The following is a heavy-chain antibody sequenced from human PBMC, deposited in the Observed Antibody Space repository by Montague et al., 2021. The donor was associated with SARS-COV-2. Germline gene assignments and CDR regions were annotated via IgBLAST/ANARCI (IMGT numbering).Heavy chain of an antibody. CDR2: INQSGSI. J-gene: IGHJ6*03. Sequence: SETLSLTCAVYGGSFSGYYCNWIRQPPAEGLEWIGEINQSGSINYNQSLKSRVTILVDTSKNQFSLKLTSVTAADTAVYYCARGQQGVNMVLVVIGFYYYMDVWGKGTTVTVSS. D-gene: IGHD3-22*01. CDR3: ARGQQGVNMVLVVIGFYYYMDV. CDR1: GGSFSGYY. V-gene: IGHV4-34*01.